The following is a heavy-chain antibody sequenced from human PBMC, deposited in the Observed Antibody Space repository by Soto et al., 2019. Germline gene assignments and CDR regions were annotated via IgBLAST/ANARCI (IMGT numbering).Heavy chain of an antibody. J-gene: IGHJ5*02. Sequence: PSETLSLTCTVSGGSISSHQWSWIRQPPGKGLEWIGYVYNGGNTNYNPSLKSRVTISVDTSKNQCSLKLNSVTAADTAVYYCARTISGTYYAGFFDPWGQGILVTVSS. V-gene: IGHV4-59*08. CDR3: ARTISGTYYAGFFDP. CDR2: VYNGGNT. D-gene: IGHD1-26*01. CDR1: GGSISSHQ.